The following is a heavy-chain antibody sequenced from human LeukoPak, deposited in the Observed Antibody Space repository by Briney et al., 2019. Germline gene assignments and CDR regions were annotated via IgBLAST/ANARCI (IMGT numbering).Heavy chain of an antibody. V-gene: IGHV3-74*01. CDR1: GFTFSRTW. Sequence: GGSLRLSCGASGFTFSRTWMHWVRQAPGKGLVCVSRTVYADSVKGRYTISRDNAKNTVYLQMNSLRAEDTAVYYCAELGITMIGGVWGKGTTVTVSS. J-gene: IGHJ6*04. CDR3: AELGITMIGGV. CDR2: T. D-gene: IGHD3-10*02.